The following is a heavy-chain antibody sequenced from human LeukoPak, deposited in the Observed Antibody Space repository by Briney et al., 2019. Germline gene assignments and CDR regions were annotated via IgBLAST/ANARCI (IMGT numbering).Heavy chain of an antibody. CDR2: MNPNSGIT. J-gene: IGHJ4*02. CDR1: GYTFTNYG. CDR3: AREDFYDSGSNDY. Sequence: GASVKVSCKASGYTFTNYGISWVRQAPGQGLEWMGWMNPNSGITAYAQKFQGRVTITRNTSISTAYMELSSLRSEDTAVYYCAREDFYDSGSNDYWGQGTLVTVSS. D-gene: IGHD3-22*01. V-gene: IGHV1-8*03.